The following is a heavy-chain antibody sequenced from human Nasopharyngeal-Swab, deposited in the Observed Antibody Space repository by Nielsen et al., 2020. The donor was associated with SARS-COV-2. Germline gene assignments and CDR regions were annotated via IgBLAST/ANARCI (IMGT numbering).Heavy chain of an antibody. D-gene: IGHD3-3*01. CDR3: ASTTRITIFGVVGWFDP. J-gene: IGHJ5*02. V-gene: IGHV4-31*03. CDR2: IYYSGST. Sequence: LRLSCTVSGGSISSGGYYWSWIRQHPGKGLEWIGYIYYSGSTYYNPSLKSRVTISVDTSKNQFSLKLSSVTAADTAVYYCASTTRITIFGVVGWFDPWGQGTLVTVSS. CDR1: GGSISSGGYY.